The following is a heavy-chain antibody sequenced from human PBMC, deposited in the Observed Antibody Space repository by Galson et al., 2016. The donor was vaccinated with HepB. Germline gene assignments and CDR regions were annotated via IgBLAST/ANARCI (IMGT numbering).Heavy chain of an antibody. Sequence: PALVKPTQTLTLTCTFSGFSLSTTRVGVGWIRQPPGKALAWLALVYWDDDKRYSPSLRNRLPITKDTSENQVVLTVTNVDPADTATYYCVRVYNDFWSGSLNSGLYYFDYWGQGTLVTVSS. CDR2: VYWDDDK. D-gene: IGHD3-3*01. CDR3: VRVYNDFWSGSLNSGLYYFDY. V-gene: IGHV2-5*02. CDR1: GFSLSTTRVG. J-gene: IGHJ4*02.